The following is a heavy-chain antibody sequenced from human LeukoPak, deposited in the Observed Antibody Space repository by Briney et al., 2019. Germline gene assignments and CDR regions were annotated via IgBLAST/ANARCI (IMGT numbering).Heavy chain of an antibody. D-gene: IGHD6-13*01. J-gene: IGHJ4*02. Sequence: ASVTVSRKPSVYTFTSYGISWLRQAPGQGLAWMGWISAYNGSTNYAQKLQRRSTMTTDTATSTAYMELRSLRSDDTAVYYCARDLRIAAAGIASLPEGYWGQGTLVTVSS. CDR1: VYTFTSYG. V-gene: IGHV1-18*01. CDR2: ISAYNGST. CDR3: ARDLRIAAAGIASLPEGY.